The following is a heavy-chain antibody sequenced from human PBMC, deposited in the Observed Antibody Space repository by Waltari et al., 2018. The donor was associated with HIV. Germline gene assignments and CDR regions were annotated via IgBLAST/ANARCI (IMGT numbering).Heavy chain of an antibody. D-gene: IGHD5-18*01. CDR2: MYYEGSKK. V-gene: IGHV3-33*01. CDR1: GFTFKNFA. Sequence: QVQLVESGCGVVQPGRSLRLSCAESGFTFKNFAMNWVRQAPGKGLEVVGNMYYEGSKKFYGDSVRGRVTMARDNSKQVLYLQMNSLRVDDTALYYCARDYNYAPDYWGQGTLVVVSS. J-gene: IGHJ4*02. CDR3: ARDYNYAPDY.